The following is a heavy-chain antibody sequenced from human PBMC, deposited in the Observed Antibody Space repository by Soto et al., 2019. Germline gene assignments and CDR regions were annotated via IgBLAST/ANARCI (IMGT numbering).Heavy chain of an antibody. Sequence: EVQLVESGEGLVQPGGSLRLSCVASGLTFSSYWMHWVRQAPGKGLVWVSRINSDGSSTSYADSVKGRFTISRDNAKNTLYLQMHSLRAEDTAVYYCALSHTVTTDYWGQGTLVTVSS. V-gene: IGHV3-74*01. CDR2: INSDGSST. CDR3: ALSHTVTTDY. J-gene: IGHJ4*02. D-gene: IGHD4-17*01. CDR1: GLTFSSYW.